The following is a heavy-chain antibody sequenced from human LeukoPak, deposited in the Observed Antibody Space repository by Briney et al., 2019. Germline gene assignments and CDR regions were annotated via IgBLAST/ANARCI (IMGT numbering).Heavy chain of an antibody. CDR1: GGSISSSSYY. CDR2: IYYSGST. Sequence: SETLSLTCTVSGGSISSSSYYWGWIRQPPGKGLEWIGSIYYSGSTYYNPSLKSRVTTSVDTSKNQFSLKLSSVTAADTAVYYCARPYSSSWYKSDWFDPWGQGTLVTVSS. J-gene: IGHJ5*02. V-gene: IGHV4-39*01. D-gene: IGHD6-13*01. CDR3: ARPYSSSWYKSDWFDP.